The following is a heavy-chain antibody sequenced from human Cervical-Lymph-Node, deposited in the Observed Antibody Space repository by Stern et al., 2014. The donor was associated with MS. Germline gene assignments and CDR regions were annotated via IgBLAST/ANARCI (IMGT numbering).Heavy chain of an antibody. D-gene: IGHD2-15*01. J-gene: IGHJ4*02. CDR3: ARDGVVVVVAATRGLDY. CDR1: GYTFTSYG. V-gene: IGHV1-18*01. Sequence: QVQLVQSGAEVKKPGASVKVSCKASGYTFTSYGISWVRQAPGQGLEWMGWISAYNGNTKYAQKLQGRVTMTTDTSTSTDNMELRSLRSDETAVYYCARDGVVVVVAATRGLDYWGQGTLVTVSS. CDR2: ISAYNGNT.